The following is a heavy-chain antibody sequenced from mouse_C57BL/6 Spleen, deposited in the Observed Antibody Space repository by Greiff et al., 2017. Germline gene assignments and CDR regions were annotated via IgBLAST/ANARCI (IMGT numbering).Heavy chain of an antibody. CDR3: TSDYDDAGFAY. CDR2: IYPGSGST. Sequence: QVQLQQPGAELVKPGASVKMSCKASGYTFTSYWITWVKQRPGQGLEWIGDIYPGSGSTNYTEKFQSKATLTVDTSSSPAYVQLSSLTSEDSAVYYCTSDYDDAGFAYWGQGTLVTVSA. J-gene: IGHJ3*01. V-gene: IGHV1-55*01. D-gene: IGHD2-4*01. CDR1: GYTFTSYW.